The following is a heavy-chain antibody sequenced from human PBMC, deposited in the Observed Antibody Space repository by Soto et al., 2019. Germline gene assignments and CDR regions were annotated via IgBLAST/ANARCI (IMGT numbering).Heavy chain of an antibody. V-gene: IGHV1-18*01. CDR1: GYSFTRYG. J-gene: IGHJ6*02. Sequence: GASVNVSCKASGYSFTRYGIAWARQAPGQGLEWMGWINTYNGNTNYAQNLQGRVTLTTDTSTSTAYMELTSLRSNDTAIYYCAMVDVYVTPSPQDVWGQGTTVTVSS. CDR3: AMVDVYVTPSPQDV. D-gene: IGHD3-16*01. CDR2: INTYNGNT.